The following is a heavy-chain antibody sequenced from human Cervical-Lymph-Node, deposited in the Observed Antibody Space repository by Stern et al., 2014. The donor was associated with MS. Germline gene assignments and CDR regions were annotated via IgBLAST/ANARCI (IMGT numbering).Heavy chain of an antibody. CDR3: VRTWRENTFDS. V-gene: IGHV3-48*02. Sequence: EVQLLESGGDFGPPGGSLKLSCAASGFNLRAYSLSLVRQAPGTGLAWVAFVSNTGTAIYYADSVKGRFTISRDMASNSVYLQMNSLRDEDTAVYFCVRTWRENTFDSWGQGILVTVSS. CDR1: GFNLRAYS. J-gene: IGHJ4*02. D-gene: IGHD5-24*01. CDR2: VSNTGTAI.